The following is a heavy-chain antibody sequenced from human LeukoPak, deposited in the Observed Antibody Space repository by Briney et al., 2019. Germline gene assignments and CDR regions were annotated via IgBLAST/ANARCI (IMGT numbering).Heavy chain of an antibody. CDR3: ARGPAGREIILGFFHH. D-gene: IGHD3-10*01. CDR2: MNPNSGNT. J-gene: IGHJ1*01. V-gene: IGHV1-8*01. CDR1: GYTFTSYD. Sequence: ASVKVSCKASGYTFTSYDINWVRQATGQGLEWMGWMNPNSGNTGYAQKFQGRVTMTRNTSISTAYMELSSLRSEDTAVYYCARGPAGREIILGFFHHWGQGTLVTVYS.